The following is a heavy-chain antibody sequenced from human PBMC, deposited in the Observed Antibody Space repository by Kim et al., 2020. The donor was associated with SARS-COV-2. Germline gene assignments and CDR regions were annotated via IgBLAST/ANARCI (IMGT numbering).Heavy chain of an antibody. Sequence: GGSLRLSCSVSGSTFSSYWMSWARQAPRKGLEWVASITQDGSDSYFVDSGKGRFTISRDNTKNSLFLQMNSLRAEDTAVYFCVKGGVSSEGWGQGILVT. CDR1: GSTFSSYW. CDR2: ITQDGSDS. V-gene: IGHV3-7*03. J-gene: IGHJ4*02. CDR3: VKGGVSSEG. D-gene: IGHD2-8*01.